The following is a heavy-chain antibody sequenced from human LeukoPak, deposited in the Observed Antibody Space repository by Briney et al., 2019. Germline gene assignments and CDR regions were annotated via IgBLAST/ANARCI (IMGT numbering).Heavy chain of an antibody. D-gene: IGHD1-26*01. CDR3: ARERGGATPLFDY. CDR2: IIPIFGTA. J-gene: IGHJ4*02. Sequence: SVKVSCKASGGTFSSYAISWVRQAPGQGLEWMGGIIPIFGTANYAQKFQGRVTITADESTSTAYMELSSLRSEDTAVYYCARERGGATPLFDYWGQGTLVTVPS. CDR1: GGTFSSYA. V-gene: IGHV1-69*13.